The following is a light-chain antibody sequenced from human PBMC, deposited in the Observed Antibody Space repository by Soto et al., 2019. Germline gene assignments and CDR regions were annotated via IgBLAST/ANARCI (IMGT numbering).Light chain of an antibody. CDR2: DAS. J-gene: IGKJ4*01. CDR3: QQYDYLPLT. Sequence: DIQMTQSPSSLSASVGDRVTITCQASQDITNYLNWYQQKPGKAPQLLIYDASNLETGVPSRFSGSGSGTDFTFTISSLQAEDIATYCCQQYDYLPLTFGGGTKVEIE. CDR1: QDITNY. V-gene: IGKV1-33*01.